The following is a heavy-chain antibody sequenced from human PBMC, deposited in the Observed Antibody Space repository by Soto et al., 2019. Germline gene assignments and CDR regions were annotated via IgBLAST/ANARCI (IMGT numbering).Heavy chain of an antibody. V-gene: IGHV1-69*13. CDR2: IIPILGTA. CDR1: GGTFSSYA. J-gene: IGHJ6*02. Sequence: GASVKVSCKASGGTFSSYAISWVRQAPGQGLEWMGGIIPILGTANYAQKFQGRVTITADESTSTAYMELSSLRSEDTAVYYCAGTPYSGSLIYGMDVWGQGTTVTVSS. CDR3: AGTPYSGSLIYGMDV. D-gene: IGHD1-26*01.